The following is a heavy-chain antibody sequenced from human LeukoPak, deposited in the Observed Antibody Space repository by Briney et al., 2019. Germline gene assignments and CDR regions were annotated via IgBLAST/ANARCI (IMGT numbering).Heavy chain of an antibody. CDR3: AGGGTAMARE. CDR2: INPSGGST. Sequence: GASVKVSCKASGYTFTGYYMHWVRQAPGQGLEWMGIINPSGGSTSYAQKFQGRVTMTTDTSTSTAYMELGSLRSDDTAVYYCAGGGTAMAREWGQGTLVTVSS. J-gene: IGHJ4*02. D-gene: IGHD5-18*01. CDR1: GYTFTGYY. V-gene: IGHV1-46*01.